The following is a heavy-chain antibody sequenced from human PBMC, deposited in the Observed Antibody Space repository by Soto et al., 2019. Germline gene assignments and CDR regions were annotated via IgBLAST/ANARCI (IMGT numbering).Heavy chain of an antibody. CDR1: GGTFSSYT. CDR2: IIPILGIA. D-gene: IGHD3-22*01. CDR3: ARDSGYYDSSGSDI. V-gene: IGHV1-69*04. J-gene: IGHJ3*02. Sequence: ASVKVSCKASGGTFSSYTISWVRQALGQGLEWMGRIIPILGIANYAQKFQGRVTITADKSTSTAYMELSSLRSEDTAVYYCARDSGYYDSSGSDIWGQGTMVT.